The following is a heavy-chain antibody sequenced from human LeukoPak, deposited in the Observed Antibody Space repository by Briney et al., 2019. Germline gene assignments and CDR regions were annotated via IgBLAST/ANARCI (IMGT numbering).Heavy chain of an antibody. CDR3: AKRARVVGAMNWFDP. D-gene: IGHD1-26*01. V-gene: IGHV3-23*01. CDR1: GFTFSSYA. Sequence: PGGSLRLSCAASGFTFSSYAMSWVRQAPGKGLEWVSAISGSGGSTYYADSVEGRFTISRDNSKNTLHLQMNSLRAEDTAVYYCAKRARVVGAMNWFDPWGQGTLVTVSS. CDR2: ISGSGGST. J-gene: IGHJ5*02.